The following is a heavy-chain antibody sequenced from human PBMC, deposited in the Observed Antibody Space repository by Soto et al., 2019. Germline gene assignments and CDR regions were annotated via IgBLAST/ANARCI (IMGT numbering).Heavy chain of an antibody. V-gene: IGHV4-59*08. CDR3: ARQMFIGGMDV. Sequence: SETLSHTCTASGASISSYYWSWIRQPPGKGLEWIGYIYYSGSTNYNPSLKSRVTISVDTSKNQFSLRLSSVTAADTAVYHCARQMFIGGMDVWGQGTTVTVSS. CDR1: GASISSYY. J-gene: IGHJ6*02. CDR2: IYYSGST. D-gene: IGHD2-15*01.